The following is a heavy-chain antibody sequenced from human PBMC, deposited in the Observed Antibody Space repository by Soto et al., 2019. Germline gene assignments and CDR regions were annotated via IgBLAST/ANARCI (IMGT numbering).Heavy chain of an antibody. J-gene: IGHJ1*01. Sequence: ASVKVSCKASGYILTAYSMHWVRQAPGQGLEWMGVVNPSGGSTNYAQKFQGRITMTRDTSTSTVYMDLSSLTSEDTAVYYCAREENCSDGICYSEYFQRWGQGTLVTVSS. CDR3: AREENCSDGICYSEYFQR. D-gene: IGHD2-15*01. CDR2: VNPSGGST. V-gene: IGHV1-46*01. CDR1: GYILTAYS.